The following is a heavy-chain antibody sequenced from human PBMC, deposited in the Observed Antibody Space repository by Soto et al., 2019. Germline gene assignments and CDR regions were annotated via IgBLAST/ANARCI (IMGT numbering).Heavy chain of an antibody. Sequence: GGSLRLSCAASGFTFSSYAMSWVRQAPGKGLEWVSAISGSGGSTYYADSVKGRFTISRDNSKNTLYLQMNSLRAEDTAVYYCAKSEGWYYDSSGYYYFQHWGQGTLVTVSS. CDR1: GFTFSSYA. J-gene: IGHJ1*01. D-gene: IGHD3-22*01. V-gene: IGHV3-23*01. CDR3: AKSEGWYYDSSGYYYFQH. CDR2: ISGSGGST.